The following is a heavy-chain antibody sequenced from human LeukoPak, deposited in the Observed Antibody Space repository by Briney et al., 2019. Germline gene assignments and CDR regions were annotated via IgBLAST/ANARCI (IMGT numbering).Heavy chain of an antibody. D-gene: IGHD3-9*01. CDR1: GFTFSSYG. V-gene: IGHV3-33*01. Sequence: GGSLRLSCAASGFTFSSYGMHWVRQAPGKGLEGVAVIWYDGSNKYYADSVKGRFTISRDNSKNTLYLQMNSLRAEDTAVYYCARDDRHYDILTGYYPYYFDYWGQGTLVTVSS. J-gene: IGHJ4*02. CDR3: ARDDRHYDILTGYYPYYFDY. CDR2: IWYDGSNK.